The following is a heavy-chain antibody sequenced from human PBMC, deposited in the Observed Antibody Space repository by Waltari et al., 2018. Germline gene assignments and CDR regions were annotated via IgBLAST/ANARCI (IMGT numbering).Heavy chain of an antibody. Sequence: QLQLQESGPGLVKPSETLSLTCTVSGGSISSSSYYWGWIRQPQGKGLGWIGSIYCSGSTYYNPSLKSRVTISVDTSKNQFSLKLSSVTAADTAVYYCARQWPDCSSTSCYHPKAYYYGMDVWGQGTTVTVSS. CDR2: IYCSGST. D-gene: IGHD2-2*01. CDR1: GGSISSSSYY. J-gene: IGHJ6*02. CDR3: ARQWPDCSSTSCYHPKAYYYGMDV. V-gene: IGHV4-39*01.